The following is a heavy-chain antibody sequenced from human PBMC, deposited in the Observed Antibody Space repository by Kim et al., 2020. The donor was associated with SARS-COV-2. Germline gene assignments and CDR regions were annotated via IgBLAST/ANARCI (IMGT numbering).Heavy chain of an antibody. V-gene: IGHV3-7*01. CDR1: GFTFRSYW. J-gene: IGHJ4*01. Sequence: GGSLRLSCAASGFTFRSYWMNWDRQAPGKGLEWVANIKQDGSEKYYVDSVKGRFTISRDNAKNSLYLQMDSLRADDTAVYYCARVELTFDYWGHGTLVTVSS. D-gene: IGHD1-7*01. CDR3: ARVELTFDY. CDR2: IKQDGSEK.